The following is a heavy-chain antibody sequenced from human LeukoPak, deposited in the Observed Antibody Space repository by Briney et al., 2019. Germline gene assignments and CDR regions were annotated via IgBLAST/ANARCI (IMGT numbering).Heavy chain of an antibody. CDR2: INPNSGGT. V-gene: IGHV1-2*02. J-gene: IGHJ5*02. CDR3: ARQGRIPRIAAAGNWFDP. CDR1: GYTFTGYY. D-gene: IGHD6-13*01. Sequence: ASVRVSCKASGYTFTGYYMHWVRQAPGQGLEWMGWINPNSGGTNYAQKFQGRVTMTRDTSISTAYMELSRLRSDDTAVYYCARQGRIPRIAAAGNWFDPWGQGTLVTVSS.